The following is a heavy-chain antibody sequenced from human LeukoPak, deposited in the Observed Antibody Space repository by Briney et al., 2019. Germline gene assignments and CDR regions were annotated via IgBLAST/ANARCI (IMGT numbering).Heavy chain of an antibody. CDR2: IYHSGST. V-gene: IGHV4-38-2*01. CDR3: ARALDDFDY. J-gene: IGHJ4*02. D-gene: IGHD1-1*01. CDR1: GYSISSGYY. Sequence: SETLSLTCAVSGYSISSGYYWGWIRQPPGKGLEWIGSIYHSGSTYYNPSLKSRVTISVNTPKNQFSLKLGSVTAADTAVYYCARALDDFDYWGQGTLVTVSS.